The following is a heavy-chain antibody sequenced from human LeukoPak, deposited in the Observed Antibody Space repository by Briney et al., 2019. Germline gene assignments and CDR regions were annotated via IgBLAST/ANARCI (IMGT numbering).Heavy chain of an antibody. Sequence: GSLRLSCVASGLTFSSYSMNWVRQAPGKGLEWIGSIYYSGNTYYNASLKSQVSISIDTSKNQFSLRLTSVTAADTAVYYCARQTGSGLFILPGGQGTLVTVSS. J-gene: IGHJ4*02. V-gene: IGHV4-39*01. D-gene: IGHD3/OR15-3a*01. CDR2: IYYSGNT. CDR1: GLTFSSYSMN. CDR3: ARQTGSGLFILP.